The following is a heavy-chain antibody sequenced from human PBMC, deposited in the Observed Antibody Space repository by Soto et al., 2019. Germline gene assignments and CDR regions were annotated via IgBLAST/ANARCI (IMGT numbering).Heavy chain of an antibody. Sequence: VQLVESGGGVVQPGRSLRLSCAASGFTFSDYAMHWVRQAPGKGLEWVAVVSHDGRNTHYADSVKGRFTISRDSSKNAGSLEMPSLRAEDTAVYYCATGGRQWLVTSDFNYWAREPWSPSPQ. CDR2: VSHDGRNT. J-gene: IGHJ4*02. CDR1: GFTFSDYA. V-gene: IGHV3-30*03. CDR3: ATGGRQWLVTSDFNY. D-gene: IGHD6-19*01.